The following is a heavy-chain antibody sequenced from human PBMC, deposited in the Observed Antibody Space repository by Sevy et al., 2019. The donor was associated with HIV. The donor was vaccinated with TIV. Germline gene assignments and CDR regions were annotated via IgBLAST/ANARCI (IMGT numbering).Heavy chain of an antibody. CDR2: ITGSGGNT. V-gene: IGHV3-23*01. Sequence: GGSLRLSCAASGYIFSSYTMTWVRQAPGKGLEWVSGITGSGGNTYYADSVKGRFTISRENSKSTLYLQMNNLRAEDTAVYYCAKGLRYKFYGEGNCYYYYGMDVWGQGTTVTVSS. CDR3: AKGLRYKFYGEGNCYYYYGMDV. CDR1: GYIFSSYT. J-gene: IGHJ6*02. D-gene: IGHD3-16*02.